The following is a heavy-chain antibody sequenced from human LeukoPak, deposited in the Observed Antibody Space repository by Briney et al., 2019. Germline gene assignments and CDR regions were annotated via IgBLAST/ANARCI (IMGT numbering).Heavy chain of an antibody. CDR3: ARDESYGRYYYYYYMDV. J-gene: IGHJ6*03. CDR1: GGSISSYY. V-gene: IGHV4-4*07. Sequence: SETLSLTCTLSGGSISSYYWSWIRQPAGKGLEWIGRIYTSGSTNYNPSLKSRVTISVDKSKNQFSLKLSSVTAADTAVYYCARDESYGRYYYYYYMDVWGKGTTVTVSS. CDR2: IYTSGST. D-gene: IGHD5-18*01.